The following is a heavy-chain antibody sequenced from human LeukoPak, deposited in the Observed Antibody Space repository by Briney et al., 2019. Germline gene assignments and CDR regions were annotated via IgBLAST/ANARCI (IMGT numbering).Heavy chain of an antibody. D-gene: IGHD6-13*01. CDR2: INHSGST. V-gene: IGHV4-34*01. Sequence: SETLSLTCAVYGGSFSGYYWSWIRQPPGKGLEWIGEINHSGSTNYNPSLKSRVTISVDTSKNQFSLKLSSVTAADTAVYYCARACAAAGEFDYWGQGTLVTVSS. J-gene: IGHJ4*02. CDR1: GGSFSGYY. CDR3: ARACAAAGEFDY.